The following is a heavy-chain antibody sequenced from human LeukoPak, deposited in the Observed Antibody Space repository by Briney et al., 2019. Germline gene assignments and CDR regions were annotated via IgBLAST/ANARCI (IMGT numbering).Heavy chain of an antibody. CDR3: AREQWFRWEF. CDR2: ISSRDNLI. D-gene: IGHD3-10*01. CDR1: GFVVNDYY. Sequence: GGSLRLSCAASGFVVNDYYMNWIRLAPGKRLEWVSYISSRDNLIYYADSVKGRFTISTDNAKNAVFLQLNRLTVEDTAVYYCAREQWFRWEFWGQGVLVTVSS. V-gene: IGHV3-11*01. J-gene: IGHJ4*02.